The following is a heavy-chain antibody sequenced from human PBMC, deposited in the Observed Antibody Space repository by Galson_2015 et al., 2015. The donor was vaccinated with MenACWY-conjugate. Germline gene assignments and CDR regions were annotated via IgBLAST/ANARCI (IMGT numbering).Heavy chain of an antibody. CDR1: GFTFSSYA. CDR2: ISAGGGST. V-gene: IGHV3-23*01. D-gene: IGHD5-24*01. Sequence: SLRLSCAASGFTFSSYAMSWVRQAPGKGLEWVSAISAGGGSTNYADSVKGQFTISRDNSKNMLYVQMNSLRAEDTAIYYCAKVVSTKATYYFDYWGQGTLVTVSS. J-gene: IGHJ4*02. CDR3: AKVVSTKATYYFDY.